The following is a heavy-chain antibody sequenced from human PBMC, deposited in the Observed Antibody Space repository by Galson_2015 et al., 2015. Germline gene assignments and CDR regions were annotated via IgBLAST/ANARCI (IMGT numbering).Heavy chain of an antibody. Sequence: TLSLTCTVPGGSISSGSYYWNWIRQTAGKGLEWIGRINTSGSTNYNPSLKSRVSISVDTSKNQVSLELSSVTAADTAVYYCARFTAGSQYLDLWGRGTLVTVSS. CDR2: INTSGST. D-gene: IGHD2-21*02. CDR3: ARFTAGSQYLDL. J-gene: IGHJ2*01. V-gene: IGHV4-61*02. CDR1: GGSISSGSYY.